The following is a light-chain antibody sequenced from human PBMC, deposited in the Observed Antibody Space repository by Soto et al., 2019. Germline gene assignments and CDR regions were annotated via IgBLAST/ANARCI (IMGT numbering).Light chain of an antibody. V-gene: IGLV2-14*01. CDR2: EVT. CDR3: SSYSTTSTPHVL. J-gene: IGLJ2*01. CDR1: SSDVGGYNY. Sequence: QSVLTQPRSVSGSPGQSVTISCTGTSSDVGGYNYVSWYQQHPGEVPKLLIYEVTYRPSGVSARFSGSKSGSTASLTISGLQAEDEADYYCSSYSTTSTPHVLFGGGTKVTVL.